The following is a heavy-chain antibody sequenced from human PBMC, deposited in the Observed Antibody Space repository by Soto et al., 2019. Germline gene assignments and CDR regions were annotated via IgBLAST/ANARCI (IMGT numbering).Heavy chain of an antibody. CDR2: INSDGSST. D-gene: IGHD3-3*01. J-gene: IGHJ4*02. CDR1: GFTFSSYW. CDR3: AREFYDFWSATNYFDY. Sequence: EVQLVESGGGLGQPGGSLRLSCAASGFTFSSYWMHWVRQAPGKGLVWVSRINSDGSSTSYADSVKGRFTISRDNDKNTLYLQMNSLRAEDTAVYYCAREFYDFWSATNYFDYWGQGTLVTVSS. V-gene: IGHV3-74*01.